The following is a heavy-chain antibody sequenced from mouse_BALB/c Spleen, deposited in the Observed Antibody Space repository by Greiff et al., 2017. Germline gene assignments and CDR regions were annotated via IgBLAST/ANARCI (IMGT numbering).Heavy chain of an antibody. CDR3: ARSGVANWDPWFAD. Sequence: EVQLQQSGPELVKPGASVKMSCTASGYTFTSYVMHWVKQKPGQGLEWIGYINPYNDGTKYNEKFKGKATLTSDKSSSTAYMQLSSLTSEDSAVYYCARSGVANWDPWFADWGQGSLVTVSA. CDR2: INPYNDGT. D-gene: IGHD4-1*01. V-gene: IGHV1-14*01. CDR1: GYTFTSYV. J-gene: IGHJ3*01.